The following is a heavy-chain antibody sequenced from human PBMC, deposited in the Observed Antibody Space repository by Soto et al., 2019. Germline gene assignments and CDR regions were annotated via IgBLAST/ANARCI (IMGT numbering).Heavy chain of an antibody. Sequence: ASETLSLTCTVSGGSISSYYRSWIRPPPGQGLAWIAYMYYGGRTNYNPSLKSRVTISVDTSKMQVSLKLSSVTAADTAVYFCARGTPSPLIVRSSRGPWFDPWGQGTLVTVSS. CDR3: ARGTPSPLIVRSSRGPWFDP. J-gene: IGHJ5*02. CDR2: MYYGGRT. CDR1: GGSISSYY. D-gene: IGHD2-15*01. V-gene: IGHV4-59*08.